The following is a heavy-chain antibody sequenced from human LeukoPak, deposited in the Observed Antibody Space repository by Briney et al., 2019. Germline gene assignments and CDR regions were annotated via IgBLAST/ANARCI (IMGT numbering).Heavy chain of an antibody. V-gene: IGHV3-23*01. J-gene: IGHJ4*02. CDR1: GFTFGSYA. CDR3: AKGYRYFDY. CDR2: ISNTGGGT. D-gene: IGHD5-18*01. Sequence: GGSLILSCVVSGFTFGSYAMSWVRQAPGKGLEWVSGISNTGGGTYYADSVKGRFIISRDNSKDTLYLQMNSLRAEDPAVYYCAKGYRYFDYWGQGTLVTVSS.